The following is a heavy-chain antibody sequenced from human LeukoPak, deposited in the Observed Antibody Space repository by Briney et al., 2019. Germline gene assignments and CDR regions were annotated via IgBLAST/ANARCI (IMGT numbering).Heavy chain of an antibody. CDR1: GASFTNYY. Sequence: PSETLSLTCAVYGASFTNYYWSWIRQSPGKGLEWIGRIYTSGNTSYKPPLKSRVTISVDTSRNQFSLKLSSVTAADTAVYYCARGPAYCGGDCYLGVWGQGTTVTVSS. CDR2: IYTSGNT. J-gene: IGHJ6*02. D-gene: IGHD2-21*02. CDR3: ARGPAYCGGDCYLGV. V-gene: IGHV4-59*10.